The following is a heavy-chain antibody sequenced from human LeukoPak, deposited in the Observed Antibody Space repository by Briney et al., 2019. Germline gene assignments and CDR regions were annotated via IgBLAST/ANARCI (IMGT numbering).Heavy chain of an antibody. CDR3: ATRFIGSYAFDI. J-gene: IGHJ3*02. V-gene: IGHV1-46*01. D-gene: IGHD1-26*01. CDR1: GYTFTSYY. CDR2: INPSGGST. Sequence: GASVKVPCKASGYTFTSYYMHWVRQAPGQGLEWMGIINPSGGSTSYAQKFQGRVTMTRDTSTSTVYMELSSLRSEDTAVYYCATRFIGSYAFDIWGQGTMVTVSS.